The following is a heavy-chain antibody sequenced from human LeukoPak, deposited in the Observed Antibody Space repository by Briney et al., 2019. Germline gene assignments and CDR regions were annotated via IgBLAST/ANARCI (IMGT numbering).Heavy chain of an antibody. J-gene: IGHJ4*02. Sequence: GGSLRLSCAVSGITLSNYGMSWVRQAPGKGLEWVGGISGGGGGTNYADSVKGRFTVSSDNPKNTLYLQMHSLRAEDTAVYFCAKRGVVVRVILVGFHKEANYFDSWGQGALVTVSS. CDR2: ISGGGGGT. CDR1: GITLSNYG. CDR3: AKRGVVVRVILVGFHKEANYFDS. D-gene: IGHD3-10*01. V-gene: IGHV3-23*01.